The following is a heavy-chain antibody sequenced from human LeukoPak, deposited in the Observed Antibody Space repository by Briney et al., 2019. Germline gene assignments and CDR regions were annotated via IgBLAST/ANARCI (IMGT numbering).Heavy chain of an antibody. J-gene: IGHJ4*02. Sequence: SETLSLTCTVSGGSISSGGYYWSWIRQPPGKGLEWIGYIYHSGSTYYNPSLKSRVTISVDRSKNQFSLKLSSVTAADTAVYYCARGYSSRLDYWGQGTLVTVSS. V-gene: IGHV4-30-2*01. CDR1: GGSISSGGYY. CDR3: ARGYSSRLDY. D-gene: IGHD6-13*01. CDR2: IYHSGST.